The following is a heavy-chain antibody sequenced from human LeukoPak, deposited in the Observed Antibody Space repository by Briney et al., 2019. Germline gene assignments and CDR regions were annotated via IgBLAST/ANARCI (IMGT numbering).Heavy chain of an antibody. CDR3: ARGSSSSWYRPRGRTKNYYLHV. J-gene: IGHJ6*03. V-gene: IGHV1-8*03. Sequence: ASVKVSCKASGYTFTCYYMHWVRQAPGQGLEWVGWINPNSGDTNYAQKFQGRVTITRNPSISTAYMEMSSLRSEDTAVYYCARGSSSSWYRPRGRTKNYYLHVWGKGTTVTVSS. D-gene: IGHD6-13*01. CDR2: INPNSGDT. CDR1: GYTFTCYY.